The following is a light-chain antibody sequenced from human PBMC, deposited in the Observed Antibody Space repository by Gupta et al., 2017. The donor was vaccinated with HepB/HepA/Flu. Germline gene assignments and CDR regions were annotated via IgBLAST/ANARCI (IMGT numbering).Light chain of an antibody. CDR3: SSYTSSSTLYV. CDR1: SSDVGGYNY. V-gene: IGLV2-14*03. J-gene: IGLJ1*01. CDR2: DVS. Sequence: QSALTQPASVSGSPGQSMTISCPGTSSDVGGYNYVSWYQQHPGKAPKLMIYDVSNRPSGVSNRFSGSKSGNTASLTISGLQAEDEADYYCSSYTSSSTLYVFGTGTKVTAL.